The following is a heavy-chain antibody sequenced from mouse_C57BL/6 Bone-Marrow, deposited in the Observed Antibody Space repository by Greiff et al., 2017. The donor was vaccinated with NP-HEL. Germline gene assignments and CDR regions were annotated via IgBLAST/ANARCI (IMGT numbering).Heavy chain of an antibody. CDR2: IRNKANNHAT. J-gene: IGHJ1*03. V-gene: IGHV6-6*01. D-gene: IGHD1-1*01. Sequence: EVKLVESGGGLVQPGGSMKLSCAASGFTFSDAWMDWVRQSPEKGLEWVAEIRNKANNHATYYAESVKGKFTISRDDSNSSVYLQMNSLRAEDTGIYYCTRDTTVVATRWYLDVWGTGTTVTVSS. CDR3: TRDTTVVATRWYLDV. CDR1: GFTFSDAW.